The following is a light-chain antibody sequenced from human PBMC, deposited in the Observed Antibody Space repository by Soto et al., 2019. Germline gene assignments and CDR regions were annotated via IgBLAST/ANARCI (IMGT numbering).Light chain of an antibody. CDR2: AAS. Sequence: EIVMTQSPATLSVSPGERATLSCRASQSVSSNLAWYQQKPGQAPRLLIYAASTRATGIPARFSGSGSGTAVTLTISSLQSEDFAVYYCQQYNNWPTTFGQGTKVEIK. J-gene: IGKJ1*01. V-gene: IGKV3-15*01. CDR3: QQYNNWPTT. CDR1: QSVSSN.